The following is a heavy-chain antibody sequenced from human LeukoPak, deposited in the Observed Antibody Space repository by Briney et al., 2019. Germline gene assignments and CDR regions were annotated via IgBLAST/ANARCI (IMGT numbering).Heavy chain of an antibody. D-gene: IGHD6-6*01. CDR1: GGIFSSYA. Sequence: SVKVSCKASGGIFSSYAISWWRQPLGQGLQWWGGLTLIFGTANYAKKFQCRATITADESTSTAYMELSSLRSEDTAVYYCARTEGSSSALGWFDPWGQGTLVTVSS. CDR2: LTLIFGTA. V-gene: IGHV1-69*13. J-gene: IGHJ5*02. CDR3: ARTEGSSSALGWFDP.